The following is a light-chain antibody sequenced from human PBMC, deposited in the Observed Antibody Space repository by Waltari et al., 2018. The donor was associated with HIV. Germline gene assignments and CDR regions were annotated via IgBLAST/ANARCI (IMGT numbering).Light chain of an antibody. CDR1: SNNVGNQG. CDR3: SAWDSSLSGGV. V-gene: IGLV10-54*04. CDR2: RNN. Sequence: QAGLTQPPSVSKGLRQTATLTCTGNSNNVGNQGAAWLQQHQGHPPKLLSYRNNNRPSGISDRFAASRSRNTASLTITGRQPEDEADYYCSAWDSSLSGGVFGGGTKLTVL. J-gene: IGLJ3*02.